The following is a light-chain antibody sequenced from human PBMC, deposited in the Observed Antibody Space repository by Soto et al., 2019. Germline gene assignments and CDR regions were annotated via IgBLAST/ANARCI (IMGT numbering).Light chain of an antibody. CDR2: GVR. CDR3: SSYTNINTRACV. Sequence: QSALTQPTSVSGSPGQSITISCTGSSNDIGAYNYVSWYQQHPGKAPRLLIHGVRDRPSGVPSRFSASKSGLTASLTISGLQAEDEAEYYCSSYTNINTRACVFGTGTKVTVL. V-gene: IGLV2-14*01. CDR1: SNDIGAYNY. J-gene: IGLJ1*01.